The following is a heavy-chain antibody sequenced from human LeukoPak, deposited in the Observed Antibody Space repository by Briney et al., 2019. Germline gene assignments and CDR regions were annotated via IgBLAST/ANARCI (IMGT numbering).Heavy chain of an antibody. Sequence: SQTLSLTCSVSVGSISPYNWNWIRQTPGKGLEWIGFIYYNVITNDNPSLGGRVTMSVDTSKNQFSLRLTSVTAADTAVYYCARRVKTSVGPSGDNWFAPWGQGALVTVSS. J-gene: IGHJ5*02. V-gene: IGHV4-59*08. CDR3: ARRVKTSVGPSGDNWFAP. CDR1: VGSISPYN. D-gene: IGHD3-10*01. CDR2: IYYNVIT.